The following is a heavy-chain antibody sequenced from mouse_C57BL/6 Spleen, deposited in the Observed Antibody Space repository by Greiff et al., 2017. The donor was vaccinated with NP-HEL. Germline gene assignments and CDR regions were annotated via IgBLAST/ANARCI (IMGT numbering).Heavy chain of an antibody. D-gene: IGHD4-1*01. CDR3: TRETGTVRFAY. CDR2: ISSGGDYI. Sequence: EVKLMESGEGLVKPGGSLKLSCAASGFTFSSYAMSWVRQTPEKRLEWVAYISSGGDYIYYADTVKGRFTISRDNARNTLYLQMSSLKSEDTAMYYCTRETGTVRFAYWGQGTLVTVSA. V-gene: IGHV5-9-1*02. J-gene: IGHJ3*01. CDR1: GFTFSSYA.